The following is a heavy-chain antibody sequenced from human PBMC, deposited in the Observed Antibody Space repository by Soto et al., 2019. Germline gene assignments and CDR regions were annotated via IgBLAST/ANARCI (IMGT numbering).Heavy chain of an antibody. V-gene: IGHV3-11*05. Sequence: QVQLVESGGGLVKPGGSLRLCCAASGFIFSDYYMTWIRQSPGKGLEWISYISNSGITNYADSVKGRFTISRDNAKNSLYLQMDSLRAEDTAVYYCARENYYKMDVWGQGTTVTVSS. CDR2: ISNSGIT. J-gene: IGHJ6*02. CDR1: GFIFSDYY. CDR3: ARENYYKMDV.